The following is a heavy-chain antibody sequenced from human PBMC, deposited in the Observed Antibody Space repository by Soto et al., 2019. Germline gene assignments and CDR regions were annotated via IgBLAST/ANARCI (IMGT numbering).Heavy chain of an antibody. D-gene: IGHD2-21*02. CDR2: ITATGDGT. CDR3: VKVGLTAGYFQH. J-gene: IGHJ1*01. CDR1: GFTFSRFA. V-gene: IGHV3-23*01. Sequence: VQLLESGGGLVQPGGSLRLSFTASGFTFSRFAMHWVRQVPGQGLEWVSGITATGDGTWYADSVKGRFTLSRDNSKDTLYLQMNRVRAEDTAVYYCVKVGLTAGYFQHWGQGTLVSVSS.